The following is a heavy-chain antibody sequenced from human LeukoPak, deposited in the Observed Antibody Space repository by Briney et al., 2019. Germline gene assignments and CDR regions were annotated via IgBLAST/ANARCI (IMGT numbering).Heavy chain of an antibody. CDR3: ARGNFDWLLYYYYGMDV. V-gene: IGHV4-31*03. J-gene: IGHJ6*02. CDR1: GGSISSGGYY. Sequence: SETLSLTCTVSGGSISSGGYYWSWIRQHPGKGPEWIGYIYYSGSTYYNPSLKSRVTISVDTSKNQFSLKLSSVTAADTAVYYCARGNFDWLLYYYYGMDVWGQGTTVTVSS. D-gene: IGHD3-9*01. CDR2: IYYSGST.